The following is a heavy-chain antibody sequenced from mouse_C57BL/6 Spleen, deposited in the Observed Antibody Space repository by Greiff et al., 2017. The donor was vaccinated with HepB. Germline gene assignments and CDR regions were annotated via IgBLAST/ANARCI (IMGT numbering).Heavy chain of an antibody. D-gene: IGHD2-5*01. Sequence: GGGLVQPKGSLKLSCAASGFSFNTYAMNWVRQAPGKGLEWVARIRSKSNNYATYYADSVKDRFTISRDDSESMLYLQMNNLKTEDTAMYYCVRHSNYVGYFDVWGTGTTVTVSS. CDR1: GFSFNTYA. V-gene: IGHV10-1*01. J-gene: IGHJ1*03. CDR2: IRSKSNNYAT. CDR3: VRHSNYVGYFDV.